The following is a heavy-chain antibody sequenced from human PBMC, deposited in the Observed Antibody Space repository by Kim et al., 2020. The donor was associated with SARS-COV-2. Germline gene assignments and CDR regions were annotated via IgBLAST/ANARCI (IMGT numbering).Heavy chain of an antibody. CDR1: GFTFDDYA. CDR3: AKDLGSGSYYVSFWGYYGMDV. J-gene: IGHJ6*02. Sequence: GGSLRLSCAASGFTFDDYAMHWVRQAPGKGLEWVSGISWNSGSIGYADSVKGRFTISRDNAKNSLYLQMNSLRAEDTALYYCAKDLGSGSYYVSFWGYYGMDVWGQGTTVTVSS. CDR2: ISWNSGSI. D-gene: IGHD3-10*01. V-gene: IGHV3-9*01.